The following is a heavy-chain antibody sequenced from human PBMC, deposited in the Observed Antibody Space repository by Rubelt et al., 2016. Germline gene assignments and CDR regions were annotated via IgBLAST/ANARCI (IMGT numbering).Heavy chain of an antibody. CDR1: GFTFSTYA. CDR2: ISHEGSDK. D-gene: IGHD6-6*01. Sequence: GGGVVQPGRSLRLSCAASGFTFSTYALHWVRQAPGKGLEWVAVISHEGSDKNYADSVKGRFTISRDNARNSLYVRMNSLRAEDTAVYYCAKVGSSSSQGYWGQGTLVTVSS. CDR3: AKVGSSSSQGY. V-gene: IGHV3-30*04. J-gene: IGHJ4*02.